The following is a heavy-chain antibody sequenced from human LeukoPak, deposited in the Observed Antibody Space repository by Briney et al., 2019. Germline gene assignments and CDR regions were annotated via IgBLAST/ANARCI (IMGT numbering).Heavy chain of an antibody. D-gene: IGHD2-21*02. CDR3: AKGRLDYGDYYVDD. CDR2: ISGSGGTT. V-gene: IGHV3-23*01. Sequence: GGSLRFSCAASGFTFSNYGMSWVRQAPGKGLEWVPVISGSGGTTYYADSVKGRFTISRDNSKNTLYLQMNSLRAEDTSLYYCAKGRLDYGDYYVDDWGQGTLVTVSS. CDR1: GFTFSNYG. J-gene: IGHJ4*02.